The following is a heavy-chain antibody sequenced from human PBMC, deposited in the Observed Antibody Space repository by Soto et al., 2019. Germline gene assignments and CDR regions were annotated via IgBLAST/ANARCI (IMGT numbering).Heavy chain of an antibody. Sequence: SETLSLTCAVYGGSFSGYYWSWIRQPPGKGLEWIGEINHSGSTNYNPSLKSRVTISVDASKNQFSLKLSSVTAADTAVYYCARGYYYGMDVWGQGTTVTVSS. CDR1: GGSFSGYY. V-gene: IGHV4-34*01. CDR3: ARGYYYGMDV. J-gene: IGHJ6*02. CDR2: INHSGST.